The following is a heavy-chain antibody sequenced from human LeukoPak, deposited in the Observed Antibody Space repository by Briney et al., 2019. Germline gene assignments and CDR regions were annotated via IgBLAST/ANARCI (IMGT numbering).Heavy chain of an antibody. CDR1: GFTFSDYY. CDR3: ARGWLLWFGGVGESGPFDI. D-gene: IGHD3-10*01. V-gene: IGHV3-11*05. CDR2: ISSSSGYT. Sequence: PGGSLRLSCAASGFTFSDYYMSWIRQAPGKGLEWVSNISSSSGYTNYADSVKGRFTISRDNAKNSLYLQMNSLRAEDTAVYYCARGWLLWFGGVGESGPFDIWGQGTMVTVSS. J-gene: IGHJ3*02.